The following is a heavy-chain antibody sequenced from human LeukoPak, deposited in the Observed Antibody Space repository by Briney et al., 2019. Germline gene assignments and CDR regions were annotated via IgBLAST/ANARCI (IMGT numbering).Heavy chain of an antibody. V-gene: IGHV3-7*03. D-gene: IGHD3-3*01. CDR2: IKQDGSKK. CDR1: GFPFSSYW. J-gene: IGHJ5*02. Sequence: GGSLRLSCVASGFPFSSYWMTWVRQAPGKGLEWVANIKQDGSKKSYVDSVKGRFTISRDNAKNSLYLQMNSLRAEDTAVYYCARDANRGYDFWSGYLSPINWFDPWGQGTLVTVSS. CDR3: ARDANRGYDFWSGYLSPINWFDP.